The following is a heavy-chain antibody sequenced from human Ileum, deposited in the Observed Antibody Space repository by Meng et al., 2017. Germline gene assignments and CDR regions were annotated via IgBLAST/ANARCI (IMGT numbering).Heavy chain of an antibody. CDR3: ARERIRELGLFDS. CDR1: GDSIGNSKW. V-gene: IGHV4-4*02. CDR2: ISNSGKT. Sequence: APGLVRPSGTLPLACAVSGDSIGNSKWWSWLRQPPGKGLEWIGEISNSGKTVYSPSLKSRVRISLDKSNNQFSLTLNSVTAADTAMYYCARERIRELGLFDSWGQGTLVTVSS. J-gene: IGHJ4*02. D-gene: IGHD3-10*01.